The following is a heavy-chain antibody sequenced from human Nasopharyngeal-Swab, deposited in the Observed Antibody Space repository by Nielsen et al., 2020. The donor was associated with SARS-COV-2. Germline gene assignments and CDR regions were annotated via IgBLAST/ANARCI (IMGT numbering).Heavy chain of an antibody. CDR1: GFAFTDYS. CDR2: ITSSSSTR. J-gene: IGHJ4*02. D-gene: IGHD1-26*01. Sequence: GGSLRLSCAASGFAFTDYSMDWVRQAPGKGLEWVSYITSSSSTRYCADSVKGRFTVSRDNAKNSLYLQMSSLRDEDTAVYYCVREFEATGATYLDYWGLGTLVTVSS. CDR3: VREFEATGATYLDY. V-gene: IGHV3-48*02.